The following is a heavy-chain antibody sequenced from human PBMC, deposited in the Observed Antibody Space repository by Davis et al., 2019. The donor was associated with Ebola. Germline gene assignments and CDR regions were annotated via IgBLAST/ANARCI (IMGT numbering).Heavy chain of an antibody. CDR2: ISAYNGNT. CDR1: GYTFTSYG. CDR3: VTFLEQWLAY. Sequence: AASVKVSCKASGYTFTSYGISWVRQAPGQGLEWVGWISAYNGNTNYAQKLQGRVTMTTDTSTSTAYMELSSLRSDDTAVYYCVTFLEQWLAYWGQGTLVTVSS. J-gene: IGHJ4*02. V-gene: IGHV1-18*04. D-gene: IGHD6-19*01.